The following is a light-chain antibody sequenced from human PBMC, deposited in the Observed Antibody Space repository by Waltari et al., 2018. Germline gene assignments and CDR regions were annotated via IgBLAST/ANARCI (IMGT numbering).Light chain of an antibody. CDR3: QHYRSLPVT. CDR2: GAS. CDR1: QSVSRT. J-gene: IGKJ1*01. V-gene: IGKV3-20*01. Sequence: EIVLTQSPGTLSLSPGERVTLSCTASQSVSRTLAWYQQKPGQAPRLLIYGASIRATGIPDRFSGSGSGTDFSLTISRLEPEDFAVYYCQHYRSLPVTFGQGTKVEIK.